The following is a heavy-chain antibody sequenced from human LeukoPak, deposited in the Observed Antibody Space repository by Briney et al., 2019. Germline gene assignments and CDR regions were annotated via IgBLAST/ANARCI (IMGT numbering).Heavy chain of an antibody. CDR2: ISYDGSNK. CDR3: AREVVSSGWLDY. D-gene: IGHD6-19*01. Sequence: GGSLRLSCAASGFTFSSYGMHWVRQAPGKGLEWVAVISYDGSNKYYADSVKGRFTISRDNSKNTLYLQMNSLRAEDTAVYYCAREVVSSGWLDYWGQGTLVTVSS. V-gene: IGHV3-30*03. J-gene: IGHJ4*02. CDR1: GFTFSSYG.